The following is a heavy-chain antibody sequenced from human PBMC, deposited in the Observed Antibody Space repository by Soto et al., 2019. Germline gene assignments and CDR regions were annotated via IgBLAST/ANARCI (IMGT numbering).Heavy chain of an antibody. CDR3: AKDFYYYDSSGYYYRFDY. Sequence: WGSLRLSCAASGFTFSSYAIIFFRQSPGKGLEWVSAISGSGGSTYYADSVKGRFTISRDNSKNTLYLQMNSLRAEDTAVYYCAKDFYYYDSSGYYYRFDYWGQGTLVTVSS. V-gene: IGHV3-23*01. CDR1: GFTFSSYA. J-gene: IGHJ4*02. D-gene: IGHD3-22*01. CDR2: ISGSGGST.